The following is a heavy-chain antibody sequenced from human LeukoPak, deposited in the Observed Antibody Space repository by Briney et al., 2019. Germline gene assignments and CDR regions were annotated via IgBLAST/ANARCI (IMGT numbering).Heavy chain of an antibody. CDR2: ITSSSTYI. CDR1: GFTFSSYS. Sequence: GGSLRLSCAASGFTFSSYSMNWVRQAPGKGLEWVSSITSSSTYIFYADSLKGRFTISRDNAKNSLYLQMNSLRAEDTAVYYCAALWFGELLYGDYWGQGTLVTVSS. J-gene: IGHJ4*02. CDR3: AALWFGELLYGDY. D-gene: IGHD3-10*01. V-gene: IGHV3-21*01.